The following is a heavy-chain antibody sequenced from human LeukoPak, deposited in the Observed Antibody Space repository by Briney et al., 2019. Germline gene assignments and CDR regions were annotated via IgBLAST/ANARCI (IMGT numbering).Heavy chain of an antibody. V-gene: IGHV3-11*04. J-gene: IGHJ4*02. D-gene: IGHD3-22*01. Sequence: GGSLRLSCAASGFAFSDYYMSWVRQAPGKGLEWISYISSSGNTLYYADSVKGRFTISRDNAKKSLFLQMNSLRAEDTAVYYCARDGLRSYGTSGYYSLWGQGTLVTVSS. CDR2: ISSSGNTL. CDR3: ARDGLRSYGTSGYYSL. CDR1: GFAFSDYY.